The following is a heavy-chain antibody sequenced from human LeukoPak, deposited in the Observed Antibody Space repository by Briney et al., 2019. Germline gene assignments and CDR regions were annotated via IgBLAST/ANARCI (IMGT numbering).Heavy chain of an antibody. V-gene: IGHV3-23*01. CDR2: ISGSGGDT. CDR3: AKVRYVGYYFDS. CDR1: GFAFNSYA. D-gene: IGHD3-9*01. Sequence: GGSLRLSCAASGFAFNSYAMNWVRQAPGKGLEWVSGISGSGGDTYYADSVKGRFTISRDNSKNTLFLQMNSLRAEDTAVYYCAKVRYVGYYFDSWGQGALVTVSS. J-gene: IGHJ4*02.